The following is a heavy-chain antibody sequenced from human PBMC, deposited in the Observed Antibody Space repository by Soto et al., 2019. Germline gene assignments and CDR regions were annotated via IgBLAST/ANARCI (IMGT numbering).Heavy chain of an antibody. Sequence: QVQLVQSGAEVKKPGSSVKVSCKASGGTFSSYTISWVRQAPGQGLEWMGRIIPILGIANYAQKFQGRVTITADKSTSTAYMELSSLRSEDTAVYYCATRGYYYDSSGSGDYYYYGMDVWGQGTTVTVSS. CDR3: ATRGYYYDSSGSGDYYYYGMDV. CDR2: IIPILGIA. J-gene: IGHJ6*02. V-gene: IGHV1-69*02. D-gene: IGHD3-22*01. CDR1: GGTFSSYT.